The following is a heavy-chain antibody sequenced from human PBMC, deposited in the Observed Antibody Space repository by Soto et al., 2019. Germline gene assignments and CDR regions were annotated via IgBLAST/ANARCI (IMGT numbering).Heavy chain of an antibody. V-gene: IGHV4-61*08. D-gene: IGHD2-2*01. J-gene: IGHJ5*02. CDR3: ATQRLFTSDWYDWFDP. CDR1: GDTISSGGYS. Sequence: SETLSLTCGVSGDTISSGGYSWTWIRQPPGKGLEWIGYICYNGNTNYNPSLKSRVTLSIDTSKNQFSLKLNSVTAADTAIYYCATQRLFTSDWYDWFDPWGQGTLVTVSS. CDR2: ICYNGNT.